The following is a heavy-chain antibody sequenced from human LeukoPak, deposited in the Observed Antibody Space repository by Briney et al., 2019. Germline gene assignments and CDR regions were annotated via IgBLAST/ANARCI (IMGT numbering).Heavy chain of an antibody. CDR2: IYYSGST. CDR3: ARVKYSSSPSYYYYYYGMDV. Sequence: SETLSLTCTVSGGSISSYYWSWIRQPPGKGLEWIGYIYYSGSTNYNPSLKSRVTISVDTSKNQFSLKLSSVTAADTAVYYCARVKYSSSPSYYYYYYGMDVWGQGTTVTVSS. J-gene: IGHJ6*02. V-gene: IGHV4-59*01. D-gene: IGHD6-6*01. CDR1: GGSISSYY.